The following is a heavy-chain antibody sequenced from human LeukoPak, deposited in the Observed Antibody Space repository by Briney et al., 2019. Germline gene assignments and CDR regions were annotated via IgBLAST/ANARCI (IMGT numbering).Heavy chain of an antibody. J-gene: IGHJ3*02. Sequence: GASVKVSCKASGYTFTSYGISWVRQAPGQGLEWMGWISAYNGNTNYAQKLQGRVTMTTDTSTSTAYMELRSLRSDDTAVYYCARGYDILTGYFDAFDIWGQGTMVTVSS. CDR2: ISAYNGNT. V-gene: IGHV1-18*01. D-gene: IGHD3-9*01. CDR1: GYTFTSYG. CDR3: ARGYDILTGYFDAFDI.